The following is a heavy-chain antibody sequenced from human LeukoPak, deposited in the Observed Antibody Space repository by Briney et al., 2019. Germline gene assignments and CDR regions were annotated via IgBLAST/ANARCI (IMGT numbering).Heavy chain of an antibody. CDR2: INPKSGDP. V-gene: IGHV1-2*02. CDR1: GYRFTGYY. CDR3: ARDPGHDTSNYGGLDF. D-gene: IGHD4-11*01. J-gene: IGHJ4*02. Sequence: ASVKVSCKTSGYRFTGYYMHWVRQAPGQGLEWMGWINPKSGDPIYVQKFQGRVTLTRDTSIDTVYLELSSLKSDDAAVYYCARDPGHDTSNYGGLDFWGQGTLVTVSS.